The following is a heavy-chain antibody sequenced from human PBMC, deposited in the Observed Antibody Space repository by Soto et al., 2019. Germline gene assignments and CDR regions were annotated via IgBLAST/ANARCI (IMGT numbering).Heavy chain of an antibody. V-gene: IGHV4-59*01. Sequence: SETLSLTCTVSGDSISGYYWSWIRQPPGKGLQCIGYIYYTGNVNYNPSLKGRVTMSVDTSKNQFSLQVSSVTAADTAVYFCAKYRRTDAEGYTFDYWGQGALVTVYS. J-gene: IGHJ4*02. CDR1: GDSISGYY. CDR2: IYYTGNV. D-gene: IGHD2-15*01. CDR3: AKYRRTDAEGYTFDY.